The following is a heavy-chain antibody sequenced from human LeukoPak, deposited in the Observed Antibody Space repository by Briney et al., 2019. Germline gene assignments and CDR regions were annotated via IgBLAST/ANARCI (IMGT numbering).Heavy chain of an antibody. Sequence: GGSLRLSCAASGFTFSSYWMSWVRQAPGKGLEWVANIKQDGSEKYYVDSVKGRFTISRDNAKNSLYLQMNSLRAEDTAVYYCARVSVLIQLWPPGYFDYWGQGTLVTVSS. CDR3: ARVSVLIQLWPPGYFDY. J-gene: IGHJ4*02. CDR2: IKQDGSEK. D-gene: IGHD5-18*01. V-gene: IGHV3-7*01. CDR1: GFTFSSYW.